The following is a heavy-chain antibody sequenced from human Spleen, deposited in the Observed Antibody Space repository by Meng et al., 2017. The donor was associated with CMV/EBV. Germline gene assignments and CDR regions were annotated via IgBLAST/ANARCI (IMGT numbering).Heavy chain of an antibody. CDR2: IKPNNGDT. Sequence: ASVKVSCKAAAYTFTGSYMHWVRQAPGQGLEWMGWIKPNNGDTKYAQRFQGRVTMTRDTSISTAYMDLSGLTSDDTAVYYCARGAEYCTTTNCYKTFDPWGQGTLVTVSS. CDR1: AYTFTGSY. J-gene: IGHJ5*02. V-gene: IGHV1-2*02. CDR3: ARGAEYCTTTNCYKTFDP. D-gene: IGHD2-2*02.